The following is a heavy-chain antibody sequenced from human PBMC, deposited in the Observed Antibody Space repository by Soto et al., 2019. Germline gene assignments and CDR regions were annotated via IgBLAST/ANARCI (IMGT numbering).Heavy chain of an antibody. CDR1: GGSFSGYY. V-gene: IGHV4-34*01. J-gene: IGHJ6*02. CDR2: INHSGST. D-gene: IGHD3-22*01. Sequence: SETLSLTCAVYGGSFSGYYWSWIRQPPGKGLEWIGEINHSGSTNYNPSLKSRVTISVDTSKNQFSLKLSSVTAADTAVYYCARGHRSADSSGYYSTGYYYGMDVWGQGTTVTVSS. CDR3: ARGHRSADSSGYYSTGYYYGMDV.